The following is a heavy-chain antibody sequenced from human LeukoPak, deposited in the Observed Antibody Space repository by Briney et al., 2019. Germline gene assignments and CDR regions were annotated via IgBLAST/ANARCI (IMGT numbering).Heavy chain of an antibody. CDR1: GCTFSSYW. CDR2: IKQDGSEK. CDR3: ARERWAVATFWFDP. Sequence: SGGSLRLSCAASGCTFSSYWMSWVRQAPGKGLEWVANIKQDGSEKYYVDSVKGRFTISRDNAKNSLYLQMNSLRAEDTAVYYCARERWAVATFWFDPWGQGTLVTVSS. D-gene: IGHD5-12*01. V-gene: IGHV3-7*03. J-gene: IGHJ5*02.